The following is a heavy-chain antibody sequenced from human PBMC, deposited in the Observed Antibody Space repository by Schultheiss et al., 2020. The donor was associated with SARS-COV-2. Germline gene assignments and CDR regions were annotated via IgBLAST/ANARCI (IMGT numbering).Heavy chain of an antibody. CDR3: ARDYYDSSGYYSDAFDI. V-gene: IGHV3-53*01. CDR2: IYSGGST. Sequence: GGSLRLSCAASGFTFSSYAMSWVRQAPGKGLEWVAVIYSGGSTYYADSVKGRFTISRDNSKNTLYLQMNSLRAEDTAVYYCARDYYDSSGYYSDAFDIWGQRTMVTVSS. D-gene: IGHD3-22*01. J-gene: IGHJ3*02. CDR1: GFTFSSYA.